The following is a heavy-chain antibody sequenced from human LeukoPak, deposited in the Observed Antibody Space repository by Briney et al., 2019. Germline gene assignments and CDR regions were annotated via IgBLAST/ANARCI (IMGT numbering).Heavy chain of an antibody. D-gene: IGHD3-16*01. CDR2: IYSGGGT. J-gene: IGHJ4*02. CDR1: GFTVSSNY. V-gene: IGHV3-53*01. CDR3: VRGPGYPGGKLDY. Sequence: GGSLRLSCAASGFTVSSNYMSWVRQAPGKGLEWVSLIYSGGGTYYADSVKGRFTISRDKSRNTLYLQMNSLRAEDTAVYYCVRGPGYPGGKLDYWGQGALVTVSS.